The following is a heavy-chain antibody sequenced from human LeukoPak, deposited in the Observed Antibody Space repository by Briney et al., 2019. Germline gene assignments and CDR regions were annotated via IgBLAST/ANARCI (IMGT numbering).Heavy chain of an antibody. Sequence: GRSLRLSCAASGFTFSSYGMHWVRQAPGKGLEWVAVISYDGSNKYYADSVKGRFTISRDNSKNTLYLQMNSLRAEDTAVYYCAKDYDYVWGSPPAQDRQDIWGQGTMVTVSS. V-gene: IGHV3-30*18. CDR2: ISYDGSNK. CDR1: GFTFSSYG. CDR3: AKDYDYVWGSPPAQDRQDI. J-gene: IGHJ3*02. D-gene: IGHD3-16*01.